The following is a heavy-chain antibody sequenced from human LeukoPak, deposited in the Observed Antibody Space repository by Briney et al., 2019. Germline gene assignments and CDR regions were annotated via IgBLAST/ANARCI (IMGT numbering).Heavy chain of an antibody. J-gene: IGHJ4*02. CDR3: ARGLYYGSGQYYFDY. Sequence: GRSLRLSCAASGVTFSNYGMHWVRQAPGKGLEWVAFISYDGNDQYYADSVKGRFTISRDNSKNTLYLQTNSLRPEDTAVYYCARGLYYGSGQYYFDYWGQGALVTVSS. V-gene: IGHV3-30*03. D-gene: IGHD3-10*01. CDR2: ISYDGNDQ. CDR1: GVTFSNYG.